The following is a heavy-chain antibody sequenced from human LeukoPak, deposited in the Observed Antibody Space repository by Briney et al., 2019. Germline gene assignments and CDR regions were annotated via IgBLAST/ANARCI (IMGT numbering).Heavy chain of an antibody. CDR1: GFTFSSYS. D-gene: IGHD6-6*01. V-gene: IGHV3-21*01. Sequence: GGSLRLSCAASGFTFSSYSMNWVRQTPGKGLVWVSSITNSLNYIYYADSVKGRFTISRDNAKNSLYLQMNSLRAEDTAVYYCARDLGIAARPTFDYWGQGTLVTVSS. CDR3: ARDLGIAARPTFDY. J-gene: IGHJ4*02. CDR2: ITNSLNYI.